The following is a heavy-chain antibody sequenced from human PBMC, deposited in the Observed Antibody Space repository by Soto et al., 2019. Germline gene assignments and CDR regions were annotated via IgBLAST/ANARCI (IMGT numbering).Heavy chain of an antibody. Sequence: EVQLVESGEGLVQPGGSLRLSCAASGFTFSSYWMSWVRQAPGKGLEWVANIKQDGSEKYYVDSVKGRFTISRDNAKNSLYLQMNRLRAEDTAVYYCARDPNIVLVPAAIYYYYGMDVWGQGTTVTVSS. V-gene: IGHV3-7*01. CDR2: IKQDGSEK. D-gene: IGHD2-2*01. J-gene: IGHJ6*02. CDR1: GFTFSSYW. CDR3: ARDPNIVLVPAAIYYYYGMDV.